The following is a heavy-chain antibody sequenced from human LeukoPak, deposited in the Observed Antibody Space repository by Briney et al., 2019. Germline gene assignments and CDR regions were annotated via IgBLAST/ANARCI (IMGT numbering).Heavy chain of an antibody. J-gene: IGHJ3*02. Sequence: PGGSLRLSCAASGFTFSSYAMSWVRQAPGKGLEWIGSIYYSGSTYYNPSLKSRVTISVDTSKNQFSLKLSSVTAADTAVYYCARNPHAARDDAFDIWGQGTMVTVSS. V-gene: IGHV4-39*01. CDR3: ARNPHAARDDAFDI. CDR2: IYYSGST. D-gene: IGHD6-6*01. CDR1: GFTFSSYA.